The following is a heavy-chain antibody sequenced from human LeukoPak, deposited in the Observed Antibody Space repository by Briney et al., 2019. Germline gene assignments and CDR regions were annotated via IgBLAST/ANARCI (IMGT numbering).Heavy chain of an antibody. V-gene: IGHV5-51*01. CDR1: GYSFTSYW. J-gene: IGHJ6*02. CDR3: ARGYCSGGSCSRYYYHYGMDV. CDR2: IYPGDSDT. D-gene: IGHD2-15*01. Sequence: GESLKISCKGSGYSFTSYWIGWVRQMPGKGLEWMGIIYPGDSDTRYSPSFQGQVTISADKSISTAYLQWSSLKASDTAMYYCARGYCSGGSCSRYYYHYGMDVWGQGTTVTVSS.